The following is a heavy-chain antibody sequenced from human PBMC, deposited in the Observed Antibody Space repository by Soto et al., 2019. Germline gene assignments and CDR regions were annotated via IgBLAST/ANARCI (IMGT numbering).Heavy chain of an antibody. D-gene: IGHD3-10*01. CDR1: GGSISSSSYY. Sequence: SETLSLTCTVSGGSISSSSYYWGWIRQPPGKGLEWIGNIYYSGSTYYNPSLKSRVTISVDTSKNQFSLKLSSVTAADTAVYYCARAGTTMVRGVISGWFDPWGQGTLVTVSS. V-gene: IGHV4-39*01. J-gene: IGHJ5*02. CDR3: ARAGTTMVRGVISGWFDP. CDR2: IYYSGST.